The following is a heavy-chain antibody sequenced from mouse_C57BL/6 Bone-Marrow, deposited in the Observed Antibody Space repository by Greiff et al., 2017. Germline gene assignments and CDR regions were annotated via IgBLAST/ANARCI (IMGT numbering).Heavy chain of an antibody. CDR3: AKKERDYFYAMYY. Sequence: QVQLQQSGPGLVQPSQSLSITCTASGFSLTSYGVHWVRQTPGKGLEWLGVIWRGGSTDYNAALMSRLSITKDNSKSQVFFKMNSLQADDTAIYYCAKKERDYFYAMYYWGQGTSVTVSS. CDR2: IWRGGST. J-gene: IGHJ4*01. D-gene: IGHD1-1*01. V-gene: IGHV2-5*01. CDR1: GFSLTSYG.